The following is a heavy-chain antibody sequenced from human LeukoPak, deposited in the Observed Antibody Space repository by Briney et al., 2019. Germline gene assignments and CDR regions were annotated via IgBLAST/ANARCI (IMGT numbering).Heavy chain of an antibody. D-gene: IGHD3-9*01. CDR2: ISWDTYRT. Sequence: GGSLRLSCAASGFTFDGYSMHWVRQAPGKGLEWVSLISWDTYRTFYAGSVKGRFTISRDNNKNSIYLQMNSLRPDDTAFYYCAKGLGTGIDYWGPGTQVTVSS. J-gene: IGHJ4*02. CDR1: GFTFDGYS. CDR3: AKGLGTGIDY. V-gene: IGHV3-43*01.